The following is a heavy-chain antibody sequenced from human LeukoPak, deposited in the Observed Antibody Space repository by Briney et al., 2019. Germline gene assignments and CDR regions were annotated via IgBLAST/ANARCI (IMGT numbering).Heavy chain of an antibody. CDR3: ARNGGNSDFDY. V-gene: IGHV4-4*02. D-gene: IGHD4-23*01. CDR1: GGSISSSSSNC. Sequence: SEALSLTCAVSGGSISSSSSNCWTWVRQLPGKGLEWIGEIYHSGATNYNPSLKSRVTMLLDKSKNQFSLKLNSVTAADTAVYYCARNGGNSDFDYWGQGTLVTVSS. J-gene: IGHJ4*02. CDR2: IYHSGAT.